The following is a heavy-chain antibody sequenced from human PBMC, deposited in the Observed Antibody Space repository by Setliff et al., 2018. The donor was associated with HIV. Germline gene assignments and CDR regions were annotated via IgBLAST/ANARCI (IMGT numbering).Heavy chain of an antibody. D-gene: IGHD2-2*01. CDR3: ARGRRVSSNYYYYYYMDV. V-gene: IGHV3-7*03. CDR2: IKQDGGEK. Sequence: GGSLRLSCAASGFTFSDYWMTWVRQAPGKGLEWVANIKQDGGEKYCVDSVKGRFTISRDNAKNSLYLQMNSLGAEDTAVYYCARGRRVSSNYYYYYYMDVWGKGTTVTVSS. CDR1: GFTFSDYW. J-gene: IGHJ6*03.